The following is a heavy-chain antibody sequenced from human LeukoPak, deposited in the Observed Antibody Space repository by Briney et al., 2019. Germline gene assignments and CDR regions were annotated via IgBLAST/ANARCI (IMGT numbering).Heavy chain of an antibody. CDR2: IYYSGST. CDR3: ARVRSGYHFDY. D-gene: IGHD5-12*01. J-gene: IGHJ4*02. Sequence: SQTLSLTCTVSSGSISSGGYYWSWIRQHPGKGLEWIGYIYYSGSTYYNPSLKSRVTISVDTSKNQFSLKLSSVTAADTAVYYCARVRSGYHFDYWGQGTLVTVSS. V-gene: IGHV4-31*03. CDR1: SGSISSGGYY.